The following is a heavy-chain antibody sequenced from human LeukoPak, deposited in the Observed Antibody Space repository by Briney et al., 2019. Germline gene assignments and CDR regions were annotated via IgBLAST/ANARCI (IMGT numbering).Heavy chain of an antibody. Sequence: GGSLRLSCAASGFTFSSYAMSWVRQAPGKGLEWVSAISGSGGSTYYADSVKGRFTISGDNSKNTLYLQMNSLRAEDTAVYYCAKERVSSWLSPIDYWGQGTLVTVSS. CDR2: ISGSGGST. D-gene: IGHD3-22*01. CDR3: AKERVSSWLSPIDY. CDR1: GFTFSSYA. V-gene: IGHV3-23*01. J-gene: IGHJ4*02.